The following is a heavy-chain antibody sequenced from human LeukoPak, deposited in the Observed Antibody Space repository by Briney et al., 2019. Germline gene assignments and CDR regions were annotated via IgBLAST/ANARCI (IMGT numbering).Heavy chain of an antibody. J-gene: IGHJ3*02. CDR3: ARQYYYGSGSYHGDDAFDI. D-gene: IGHD3-10*01. Sequence: ASVKVSCKASGYTFSSYGISWVRQAPGQGLEYMGWISAYNGNTNYAQNLQGRVTMTTDTSTSTAHMDLRSLRSDDTAVYYCARQYYYGSGSYHGDDAFDIWGQGTMVTVSS. CDR1: GYTFSSYG. V-gene: IGHV1-18*01. CDR2: ISAYNGNT.